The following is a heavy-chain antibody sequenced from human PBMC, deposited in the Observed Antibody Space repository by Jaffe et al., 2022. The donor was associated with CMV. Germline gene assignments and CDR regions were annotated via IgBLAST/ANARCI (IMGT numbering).Heavy chain of an antibody. D-gene: IGHD6-13*01. CDR2: IWYDGSNK. Sequence: QVQLVESGGGVVQPGRSLRLSCAASGFTFSSYGMHWVRQAPGKGLEWVAVIWYDGSNKYYADSVKGRFTISRDNSKNTLYLQMNSLRAEDTAVYYCARGEEGSSSWYGGLYYGMDVWGQGTTVTVSS. V-gene: IGHV3-33*01. J-gene: IGHJ6*02. CDR1: GFTFSSYG. CDR3: ARGEEGSSSWYGGLYYGMDV.